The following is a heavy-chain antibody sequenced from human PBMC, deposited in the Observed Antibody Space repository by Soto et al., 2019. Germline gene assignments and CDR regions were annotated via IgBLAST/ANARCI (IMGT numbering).Heavy chain of an antibody. D-gene: IGHD3-16*02. CDR3: ARDGERYYDYVWGSYRYSGFDY. CDR1: GFTFSSYA. CDR2: ISYDGSNK. J-gene: IGHJ4*02. Sequence: QVQLVESGGGVVQPGRSPRLSCAASGFTFSSYAMHWVRQAPGKGLEWVAVISYDGSNKYYADSVKGRFTISRDNSKNTRYLQMNSMRAEDTAVYYCARDGERYYDYVWGSYRYSGFDYWGQGTLVTVSS. V-gene: IGHV3-30-3*01.